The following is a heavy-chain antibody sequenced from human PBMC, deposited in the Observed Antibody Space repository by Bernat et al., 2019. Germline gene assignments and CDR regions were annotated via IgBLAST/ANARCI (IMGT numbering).Heavy chain of an antibody. CDR1: GYTFTSYG. CDR2: ISAYNGNT. D-gene: IGHD3-22*01. J-gene: IGHJ4*02. Sequence: QVQLVQSGAEVKKPGASVKVSCKASGYTFTSYGISWVRQAPGQGLEWMGWISAYNGNTNYAQKLQGRVNMTTDTSTSTAYMELRSLRSDDTAVYYCARRQYYDSSGYYYVGFDYWGQGTLVTVSS. CDR3: ARRQYYDSSGYYYVGFDY. V-gene: IGHV1-18*01.